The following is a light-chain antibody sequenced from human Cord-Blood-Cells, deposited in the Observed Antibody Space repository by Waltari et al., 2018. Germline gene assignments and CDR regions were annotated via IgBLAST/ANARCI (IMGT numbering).Light chain of an antibody. CDR1: SSDVGRYNY. J-gene: IGLJ3*02. CDR3: SSYTSSSTLV. V-gene: IGLV2-14*03. Sequence: QSALTQPASVSGSPGQPINISCTGTSSDVGRYNYLPWYQHHPGKAPKLMIYDVSNRPSGVSNRFSGSKSGNTASLTISWLQAEDEADYYCSSYTSSSTLVFGGGTKLTVL. CDR2: DVS.